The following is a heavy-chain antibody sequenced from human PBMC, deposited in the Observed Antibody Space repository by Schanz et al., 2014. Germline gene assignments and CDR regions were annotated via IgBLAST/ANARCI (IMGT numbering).Heavy chain of an antibody. CDR2: LFYGGSK. V-gene: IGHV4-39*01. CDR3: ARHNRVWFGKEGC. J-gene: IGHJ4*02. Sequence: QLQMQTSGPGLVRPWETLSLTCTVSGGSISDSGAYWGWFRQTPGKGLEWIANLFYGGSKYYNPSFESRVTMSVGASNNQSPLSLGPVPAADTGVYYCARHNRVWFGKEGCWGQGTLVTVSS. CDR1: GGSISDSGAY. D-gene: IGHD3-10*01.